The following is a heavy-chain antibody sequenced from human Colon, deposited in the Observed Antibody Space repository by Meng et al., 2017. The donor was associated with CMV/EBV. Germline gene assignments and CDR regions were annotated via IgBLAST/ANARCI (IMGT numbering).Heavy chain of an antibody. D-gene: IGHD6-13*01. CDR1: GFVFSNYE. V-gene: IGHV3-48*03. CDR2: VGSRGSTT. J-gene: IGHJ4*02. Sequence: GESLKISCVASGFVFSNYEMIWVRQAPGKGLEWVAYVGSRGSTTYYADSVKGRFTISRVNGKKSLFLQMNNLGAEDTAVYYCARSRAAADVDYWGQGTLVTVSS. CDR3: ARSRAAADVDY.